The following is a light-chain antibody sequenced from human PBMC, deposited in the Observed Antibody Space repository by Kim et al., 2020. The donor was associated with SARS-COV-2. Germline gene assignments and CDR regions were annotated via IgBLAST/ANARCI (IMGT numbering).Light chain of an antibody. CDR3: SSYTSSSTLL. J-gene: IGLJ2*01. CDR1: SSDVGDSDY. CDR2: DVS. Sequence: QSVVTQPASVSGSPGQSITISCTGTSSDVGDSDYVSWYQQHPGKAPKLMVFDVSYRPSGVSNRFSGSKSGNTASLTISGLQAGDEADYYCSSYTSSSTLLFGGGTQLTVL. V-gene: IGLV2-14*03.